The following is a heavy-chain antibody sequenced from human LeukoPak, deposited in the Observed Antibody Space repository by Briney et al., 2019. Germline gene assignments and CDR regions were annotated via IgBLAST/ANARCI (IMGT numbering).Heavy chain of an antibody. CDR2: ISHSGST. J-gene: IGHJ4*02. CDR1: GYSISSAYY. V-gene: IGHV4-38-2*01. Sequence: PSETLSLTCAVSGYSISSAYYWGWIRQPPGKGLEWIGSISHSGSTYYNLSLKSRVTISLDTSKNQFSLKLTSVTAADTAIYYCARGLGSSWYIWGQGTLVTVSS. CDR3: ARGLGSSWYI. D-gene: IGHD6-13*01.